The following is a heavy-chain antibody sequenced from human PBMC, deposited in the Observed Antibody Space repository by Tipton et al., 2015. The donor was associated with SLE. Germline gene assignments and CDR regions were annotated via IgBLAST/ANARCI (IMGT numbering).Heavy chain of an antibody. V-gene: IGHV4-61*01. CDR1: GGSISSGSYY. CDR2: IYYSGST. J-gene: IGHJ3*02. D-gene: IGHD7-27*01. Sequence: TLSLTCTVSGGSISSGSYYWSWIRQPPGKGLEWIGYIYYSGSTNYNPSLKSRVTISVDTSKNQFSLKLSSVTAADTAVYYCARAVGSLGKDAFDIWGQGTMVTVSS. CDR3: ARAVGSLGKDAFDI.